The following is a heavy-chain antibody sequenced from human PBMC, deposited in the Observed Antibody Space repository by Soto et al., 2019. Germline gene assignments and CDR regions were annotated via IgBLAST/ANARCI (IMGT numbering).Heavy chain of an antibody. Sequence: QVQLQESGPRLVKPSETLSLTCTVPDDFISSYYWNWIRQPAGKGLEWIGRVSTSAATNYNPSLESRVTMSVDTSRKQCSLKLTSVPAADTAVYFCARADYEILTGSYAMDVWGQGTTVTVSS. CDR1: DDFISSYY. J-gene: IGHJ6*02. D-gene: IGHD3-9*01. CDR2: VSTSAAT. V-gene: IGHV4-4*07. CDR3: ARADYEILTGSYAMDV.